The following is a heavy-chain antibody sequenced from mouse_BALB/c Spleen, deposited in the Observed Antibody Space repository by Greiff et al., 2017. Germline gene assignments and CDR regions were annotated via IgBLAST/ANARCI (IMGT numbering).Heavy chain of an antibody. D-gene: IGHD1-1*01. Sequence: QVQLQQSGAELVRPGSSVKISCKASGYAFSSYWMNWVKQRPGQGLEWIGQIYPGDGDTNYNGKFKGKATLTADKSSSTAYMQLSSLTSEDSAVYFCARQDYGSSYGYFDVWGAGTTVTVSS. V-gene: IGHV1-80*01. CDR1: GYAFSSYW. J-gene: IGHJ1*01. CDR3: ARQDYGSSYGYFDV. CDR2: IYPGDGDT.